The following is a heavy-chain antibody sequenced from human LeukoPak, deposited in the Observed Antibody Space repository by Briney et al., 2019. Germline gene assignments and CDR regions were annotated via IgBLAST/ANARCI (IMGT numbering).Heavy chain of an antibody. Sequence: SETLSLTCTVSGGSINGYYWSWIRQPAGRGLEWIGRIYSNVRTNYNPSLKSRVTLSVDTSKNQFSLKLSSVTAADTAVYYCARDVIADDSGSCFESWGQGTLVTVSS. CDR2: IYSNVRT. V-gene: IGHV4-4*07. CDR3: ARDVIADDSGSCFES. CDR1: GGSINGYY. D-gene: IGHD3-22*01. J-gene: IGHJ4*02.